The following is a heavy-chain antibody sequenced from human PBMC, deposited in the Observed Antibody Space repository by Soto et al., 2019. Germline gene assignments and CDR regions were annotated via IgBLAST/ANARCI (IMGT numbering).Heavy chain of an antibody. CDR1: GGTFSSYA. CDR3: ARGCGGDCSYYYYGMDV. V-gene: IGHV1-69*13. Sequence: SVKVSCKVSGGTFSSYAISWVRQAPGQGLEWMGGIIPIFGTANYAQKFQGRVTITADESTSTAYMELSSLRSEDTAVYYCARGCGGDCSYYYYGMDVWGQGTTVTVSS. J-gene: IGHJ6*01. D-gene: IGHD2-21*02. CDR2: IIPIFGTA.